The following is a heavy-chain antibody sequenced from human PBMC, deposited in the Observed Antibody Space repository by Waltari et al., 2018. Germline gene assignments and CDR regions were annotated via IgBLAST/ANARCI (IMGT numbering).Heavy chain of an antibody. D-gene: IGHD3-10*01. J-gene: IGHJ4*02. CDR3: ARVGYDGSGNLFFDK. Sequence: VQLVESGGGVILTGRSLRLSCAAAEFAFRNHPMHWVRQTPGKGLESVAVVSFDGNIKHYADSVKGRFTISRDNSKNSLFLQMNSLGPEDTAVYHCARVGYDGSGNLFFDKWGQGTLVTVSS. CDR1: EFAFRNHP. CDR2: VSFDGNIK. V-gene: IGHV3-30-3*01.